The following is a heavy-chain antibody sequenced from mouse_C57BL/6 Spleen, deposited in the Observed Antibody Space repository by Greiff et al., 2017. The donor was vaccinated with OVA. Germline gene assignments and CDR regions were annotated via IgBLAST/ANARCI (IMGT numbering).Heavy chain of an antibody. J-gene: IGHJ1*03. Sequence: QVQLQQSGAELVRPGTSVKVSCKASGYAFTNYLIEWVKQRPGQGLEWIGVINPGSGGTNYNEKFKGKATLTADKSSSTAYMQLSSLTSEDSAVYFCARDYYGSSYGGYFDVWGTGTTVTVSS. V-gene: IGHV1-54*01. CDR1: GYAFTNYL. CDR3: ARDYYGSSYGGYFDV. D-gene: IGHD1-1*01. CDR2: INPGSGGT.